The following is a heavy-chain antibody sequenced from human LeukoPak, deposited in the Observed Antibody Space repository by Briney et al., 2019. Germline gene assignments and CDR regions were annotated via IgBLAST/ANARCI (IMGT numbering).Heavy chain of an antibody. V-gene: IGHV3-23*01. CDR1: GFTFSSYE. D-gene: IGHD2-2*01. Sequence: PGGSLRLSCAASGFTFSSYEMNWVRQAPGKGLEWVSYISSSGSTYYADSVKGRFTISRDNSKNTLYLQMNSLRAEDTAVYYCAKDSLRTVPAASFDCWGQGTLVTVSS. CDR3: AKDSLRTVPAASFDC. J-gene: IGHJ4*02. CDR2: ISSSGST.